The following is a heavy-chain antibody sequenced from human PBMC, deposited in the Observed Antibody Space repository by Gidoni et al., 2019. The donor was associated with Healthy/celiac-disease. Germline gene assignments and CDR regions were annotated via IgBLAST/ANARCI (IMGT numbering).Heavy chain of an antibody. D-gene: IGHD3-22*01. CDR1: GYTFTSYG. CDR3: AREDTFSGDYDSSGYYRVGAFDI. J-gene: IGHJ3*02. CDR2: ISAYNGNT. V-gene: IGHV1-18*01. Sequence: QVQLVQSGAEVKKPGASVTVSCKVSGYTFTSYGCSWVRQAPGQGLEWMGWISAYNGNTNYAQKLQGRVTMTTDTSTSTAYMELRSLRSDDTAVYYCAREDTFSGDYDSSGYYRVGAFDIWGQGTMVTVSS.